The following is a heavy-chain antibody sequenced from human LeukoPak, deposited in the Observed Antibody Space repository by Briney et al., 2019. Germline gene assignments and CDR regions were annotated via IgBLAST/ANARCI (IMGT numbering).Heavy chain of an antibody. D-gene: IGHD3-22*01. V-gene: IGHV1-46*01. Sequence: ASVNVSCTASGYTFSIYYFHWVRQAPGQGLEWMGLINPSGGATSFAQKFRGRVTMTRDMSTGTVFMELSSLRSDDTAVYFCARNYYDTAGHFGYWGQGTLVTVSS. CDR3: ARNYYDTAGHFGY. J-gene: IGHJ4*02. CDR1: GYTFSIYY. CDR2: INPSGGAT.